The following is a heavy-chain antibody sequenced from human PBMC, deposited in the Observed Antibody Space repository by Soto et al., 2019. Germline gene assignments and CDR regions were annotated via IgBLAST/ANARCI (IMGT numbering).Heavy chain of an antibody. CDR2: IKSKTDGGTT. CDR1: GFTFNNAW. J-gene: IGHJ4*02. CDR3: ITTRTWIYYYDSTGFDY. V-gene: IGHV3-15*07. D-gene: IGHD3-22*01. Sequence: GGSLRLSCAASGFTFNNAWMYWVRQPPGKGLEWVGRIKSKTDGGTTDYAAPVKGRFTISRDDSKNTLYLLMNSLKTEDTAVYYCITTRTWIYYYDSTGFDYWGQGTLVTVSS.